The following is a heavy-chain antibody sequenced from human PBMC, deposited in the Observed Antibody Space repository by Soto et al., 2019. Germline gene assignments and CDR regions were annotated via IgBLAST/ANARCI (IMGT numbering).Heavy chain of an antibody. CDR1: GFTFSSYG. CDR3: ARGISSGYYYDYFDY. J-gene: IGHJ4*02. CDR2: IWYDGSNK. V-gene: IGHV3-33*01. D-gene: IGHD3-22*01. Sequence: GGSMRLSCAASGFTFSSYGMHWVRQAPGKGLEWVAVIWYDGSNKYYADSVKGRFTISRDNSKNTLYLQMNSLRAEDTAVYYCARGISSGYYYDYFDYWGQGTLVTVSS.